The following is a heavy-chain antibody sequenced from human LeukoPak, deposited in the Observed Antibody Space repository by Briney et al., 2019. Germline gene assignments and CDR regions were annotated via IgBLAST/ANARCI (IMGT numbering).Heavy chain of an antibody. CDR3: LRDWYGSGSYWQIRESYFDY. J-gene: IGHJ4*02. CDR2: IKSNTDGGTT. V-gene: IGHV3-15*01. CDR1: GLIYSHYW. Sequence: SGALTQSLLGSGLIYSHYWMSWVGQAPAKAVDWVGRIKSNTDGGTTDYAAPVKGRFTISRDDSKNTLYLQMNSLKTEDTAVYYCLRDWYGSGSYWQIRESYFDYWGQGTLVTVSS. D-gene: IGHD3-10*01.